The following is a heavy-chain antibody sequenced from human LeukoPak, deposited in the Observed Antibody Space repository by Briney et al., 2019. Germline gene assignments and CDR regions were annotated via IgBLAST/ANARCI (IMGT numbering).Heavy chain of an antibody. Sequence: SQTLSLTCTVSGGSISSGSYYWSWIRQPAGKGLEWIGRIYTSESTNYNPSLKSRVTISVDRSKNQFSLKLRSVTAADTAVYYCARSHYAGWFDPWGQGTLVTVSS. J-gene: IGHJ5*02. V-gene: IGHV4-61*02. CDR3: ARSHYAGWFDP. D-gene: IGHD2-2*01. CDR2: IYTSEST. CDR1: GGSISSGSYY.